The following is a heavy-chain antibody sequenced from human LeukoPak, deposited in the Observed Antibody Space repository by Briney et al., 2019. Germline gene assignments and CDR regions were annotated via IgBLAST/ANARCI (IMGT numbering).Heavy chain of an antibody. V-gene: IGHV3-53*01. D-gene: IGHD3-22*01. CDR2: IYSGGST. Sequence: HSGGSLRLACAASGFTVSSNYMSWVRQAPGKGLEWVSVIYSGGSTYYADSVKGRFTISRDNSKNTLYLQMNSLRAEDTAVYYCVRDFHYYDSSGYYYYYGMDVWGQGTTVTVSS. CDR1: GFTVSSNY. J-gene: IGHJ6*02. CDR3: VRDFHYYDSSGYYYYYGMDV.